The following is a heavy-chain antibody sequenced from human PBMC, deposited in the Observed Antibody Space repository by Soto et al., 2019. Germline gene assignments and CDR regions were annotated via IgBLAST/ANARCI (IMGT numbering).Heavy chain of an antibody. V-gene: IGHV1-3*01. CDR3: ARAGYNSGWDYYFDY. J-gene: IGHJ4*02. Sequence: QVHLVQSGAEVKKPGASVKVSCETSGYSFTSYAIHWVRQAPGQRPEWMGWINVGNTKSIYSQKLQGRVTITRDRSAGTADMELRSLRFEDTAVYYCARAGYNSGWDYYFDYWGQGTLVTVSS. CDR1: GYSFTSYA. CDR2: INVGNTKS. D-gene: IGHD6-19*01.